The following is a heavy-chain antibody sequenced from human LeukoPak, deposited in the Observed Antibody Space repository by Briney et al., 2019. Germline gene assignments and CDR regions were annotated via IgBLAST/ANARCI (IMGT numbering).Heavy chain of an antibody. CDR2: IYSGGST. D-gene: IGHD3-22*01. CDR3: ASPPNYYDSSGTYDY. Sequence: GGSLRLSCAASGFTVSSNYMSWVRQAPGKGLEWVSVIYSGGSTYYADSVKGRFTISRDNSKNTLYLQMNSLRAEDTAVYYCASPPNYYDSSGTYDYWGQGTLVTVSS. J-gene: IGHJ4*02. CDR1: GFTVSSNY. V-gene: IGHV3-66*01.